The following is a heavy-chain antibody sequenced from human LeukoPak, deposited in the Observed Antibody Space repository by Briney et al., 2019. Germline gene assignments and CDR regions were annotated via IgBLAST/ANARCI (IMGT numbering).Heavy chain of an antibody. J-gene: IGHJ5*02. Sequence: SVKVSCKASGGTFSNYAITWVRQAPGQGLEWMGGIIPIFGTANYAQKFQGRVTITADESTSTAYMELSSLRSEDTAVYYCARDNGLLWFGETGWFDPWGQGTLVTVSS. V-gene: IGHV1-69*13. CDR3: ARDNGLLWFGETGWFDP. D-gene: IGHD3-10*01. CDR1: GGTFSNYA. CDR2: IIPIFGTA.